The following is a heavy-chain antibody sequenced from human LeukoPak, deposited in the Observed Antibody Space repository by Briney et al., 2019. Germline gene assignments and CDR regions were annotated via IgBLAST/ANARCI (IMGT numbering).Heavy chain of an antibody. CDR1: GDSISSSNYY. J-gene: IGHJ4*02. D-gene: IGHD4-23*01. CDR3: ARGPATVATTGPFDF. CDR2: IYYSGST. Sequence: SETLSLTCIVSGDSISSSNYYWGWIRQPPGKGLEWIGTIYYSGSTFFNPSLKSRVTISIDTSKNQYSLNLSSVTAADTAVYYCARGPATVATTGPFDFWGQGTLVTVSS. V-gene: IGHV4-39*07.